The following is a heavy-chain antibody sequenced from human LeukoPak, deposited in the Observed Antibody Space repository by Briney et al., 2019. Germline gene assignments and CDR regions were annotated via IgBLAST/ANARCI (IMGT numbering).Heavy chain of an antibody. V-gene: IGHV3-23*01. J-gene: IGHJ4*02. D-gene: IGHD3-10*01. Sequence: GGSLRLSCAASGFSFTNYAMSWARQAPGKGLEWISEISGSGDTTYYADSVKGRFTISRDNSKNTLYLQMNSLRAEDTAVYYCAKDHHPRDDARGRPTDGWGQGTLITVSS. CDR2: ISGSGDTT. CDR1: GFSFTNYA. CDR3: AKDHHPRDDARGRPTDG.